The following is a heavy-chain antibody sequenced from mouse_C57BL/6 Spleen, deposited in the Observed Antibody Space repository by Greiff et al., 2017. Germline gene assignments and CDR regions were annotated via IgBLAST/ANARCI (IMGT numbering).Heavy chain of an antibody. CDR3: TRTGTGGGAMDY. J-gene: IGHJ4*01. V-gene: IGHV1-15*01. CDR1: GYTFTDYE. D-gene: IGHD3-3*01. Sequence: QVQLQQSGAELVRPGASVTLSCKASGYTFTDYEMHWVTQTPVHGLEWIGAIDPETGGTAYNQKFKGKAILTADKSASTAYMELRSLTSEDSAVYYCTRTGTGGGAMDYWGQGTSVTVSS. CDR2: IDPETGGT.